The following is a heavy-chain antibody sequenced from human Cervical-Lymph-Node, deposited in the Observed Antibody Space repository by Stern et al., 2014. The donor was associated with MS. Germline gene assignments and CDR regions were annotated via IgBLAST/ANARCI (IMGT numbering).Heavy chain of an antibody. V-gene: IGHV3-30-3*01. D-gene: IGHD2-15*01. CDR2: LSDEGSKQ. Sequence: QVQLEESGGGVVQPGRSLRLSCAPSGFTFSSYAMHWVRLAPGKGLDWVAFLSDEGSKQFYADSVKGRFTISRDNSKNALYLQMNSLRAEDTAVYYCARDTCRGGGCGFRDWGQGSLITVSS. CDR1: GFTFSSYA. CDR3: ARDTCRGGGCGFRD. J-gene: IGHJ4*02.